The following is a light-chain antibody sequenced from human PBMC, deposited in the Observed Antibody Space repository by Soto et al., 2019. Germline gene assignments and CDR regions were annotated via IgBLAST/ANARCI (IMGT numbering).Light chain of an antibody. V-gene: IGKV1-5*03. CDR3: QQYNSYSQT. CDR2: KAS. J-gene: IGKJ1*01. CDR1: QSISSW. Sequence: DIQMTQSPSTLSASVGDRVTITCRASQSISSWLAWYQQKPGKAPNLLIYKASSLESGVPSRFSGSGCGTEFTLTISSPQPDDFATYYCQQYNSYSQTFGQGTKVEIK.